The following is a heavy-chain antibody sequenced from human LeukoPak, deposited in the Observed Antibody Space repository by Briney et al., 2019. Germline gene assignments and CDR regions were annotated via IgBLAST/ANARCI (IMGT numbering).Heavy chain of an antibody. J-gene: IGHJ4*02. CDR1: GFTFSSYG. D-gene: IGHD6-13*01. V-gene: IGHV3-30*18. CDR3: AKQQLVTGGYFDY. CDR2: ISYDGSNK. Sequence: GGSLRLSCAASGFTFSSYGMHRVRQAPGKGLEWVAVISYDGSNKYYADSVKGRFTISRDNSKNTLYLQMNSLRAEDTAVYYCAKQQLVTGGYFDYWGQGTLVTVSS.